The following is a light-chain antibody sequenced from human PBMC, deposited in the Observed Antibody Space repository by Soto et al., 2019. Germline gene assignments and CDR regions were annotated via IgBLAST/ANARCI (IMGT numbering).Light chain of an antibody. Sequence: EIVLTQFPGTLSLSPGERATLSCRASQSVSSSYLAWYQQKPGQAPRLLIYGASTRATGIPARFSGSGSGTEFTLTISSLQSEDFAVYFCQQYNNWPLTFGGGTKVDIK. CDR3: QQYNNWPLT. CDR1: QSVSSSY. CDR2: GAS. V-gene: IGKV3-15*01. J-gene: IGKJ4*01.